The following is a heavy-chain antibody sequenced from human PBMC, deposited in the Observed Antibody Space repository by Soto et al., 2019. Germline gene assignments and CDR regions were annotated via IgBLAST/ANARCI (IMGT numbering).Heavy chain of an antibody. CDR2: IYYSGST. CDR1: GGSISSSSYY. Sequence: SETLSLTCTVSGGSISSSSYYWGWIRQPPGKGLEWIGSIYYSGSTYYNPSLKSRVTISVDTSKNQFSLKLSSVTAADTAVYYSARHLETTGTSRPNYYYYYMDVWGKGTTVTVSS. J-gene: IGHJ6*03. CDR3: ARHLETTGTSRPNYYYYYMDV. D-gene: IGHD4-17*01. V-gene: IGHV4-39*01.